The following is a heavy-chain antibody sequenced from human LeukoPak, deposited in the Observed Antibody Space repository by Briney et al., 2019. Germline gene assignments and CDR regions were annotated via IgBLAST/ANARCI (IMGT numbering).Heavy chain of an antibody. D-gene: IGHD3-10*01. J-gene: IGHJ4*02. CDR2: ISGSGGIT. Sequence: GGYLRLYCAASGFTFSSYAMRWDGQAPGKGLEGGSAISGSGGITYSADSVKGLFTISTDNSKNTPYLQMNSLRAEDTAVYYCAKDSKIGNYYGSGSPPNFDYWGQGTLVTVSS. CDR3: AKDSKIGNYYGSGSPPNFDY. CDR1: GFTFSSYA. V-gene: IGHV3-23*01.